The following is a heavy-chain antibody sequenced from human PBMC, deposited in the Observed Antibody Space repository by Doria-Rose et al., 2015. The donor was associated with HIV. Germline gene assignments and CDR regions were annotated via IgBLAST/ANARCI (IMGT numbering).Heavy chain of an antibody. CDR3: ARGLLRGGWNDVDYYYGMDV. Sequence: QVQLQESDAGLVKPSETLSLTCAVFGGSFSGYYWSWIRQPPGKGLEWIGAINHSGSTNYNTSLKSRVTISLDTSKNLFSLKLSSVTAADTAVYYCARGLLRGGWNDVDYYYGMDVWGQGTTVTVSS. D-gene: IGHD1-1*01. V-gene: IGHV4-34*01. J-gene: IGHJ6*02. CDR2: INHSGST. CDR1: GGSFSGYY.